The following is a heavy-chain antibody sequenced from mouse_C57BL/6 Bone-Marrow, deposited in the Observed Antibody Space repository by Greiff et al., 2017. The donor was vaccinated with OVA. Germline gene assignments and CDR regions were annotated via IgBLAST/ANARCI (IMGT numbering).Heavy chain of an antibody. CDR3: ARSLYYYGSSYGYFDY. Sequence: QVQLQQSGAELVRPGSSVKLSCKASGYTFTSYWMDWVKQRPGQGLEWIGNIYPSDSETHYNQKFKDKATLTVDKSSSTAYMQLSSLTSEDSAVYYCARSLYYYGSSYGYFDYWGQGTTLTVSS. J-gene: IGHJ2*01. CDR1: GYTFTSYW. D-gene: IGHD1-1*01. CDR2: IYPSDSET. V-gene: IGHV1-61*01.